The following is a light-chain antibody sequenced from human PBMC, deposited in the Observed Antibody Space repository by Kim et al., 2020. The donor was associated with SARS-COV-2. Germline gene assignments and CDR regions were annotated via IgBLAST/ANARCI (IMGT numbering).Light chain of an antibody. CDR3: NSRGSNDNVL. Sequence: ALGQKVRITCQGDSLRSYYATWYQQKTGQAPIVVIYGKNNRPTGIPDRFSGYSSGDTASLTITGTQAGDEADYYCNSRGSNDNVLFGGGTQLTVL. CDR1: SLRSYY. CDR2: GKN. J-gene: IGLJ2*01. V-gene: IGLV3-19*01.